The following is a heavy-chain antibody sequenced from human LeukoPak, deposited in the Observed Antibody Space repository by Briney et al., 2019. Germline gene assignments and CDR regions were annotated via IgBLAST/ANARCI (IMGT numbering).Heavy chain of an antibody. D-gene: IGHD2-2*01. CDR3: ARGYCSSTSCPSYYYYGMDV. CDR2: MSAYNGNT. V-gene: IGHV1-18*01. Sequence: GASVKVSCKASGYTFTSYGISWVRQAPGQGLEWMGWMSAYNGNTNYAQKLQGRVTMTTDTSTSTAYMELRSLRSDDTAVYYCARGYCSSTSCPSYYYYGMDVWGQGTTVTVSS. J-gene: IGHJ6*02. CDR1: GYTFTSYG.